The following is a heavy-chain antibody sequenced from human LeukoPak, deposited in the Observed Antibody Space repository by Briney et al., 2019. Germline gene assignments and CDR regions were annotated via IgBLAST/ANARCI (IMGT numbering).Heavy chain of an antibody. V-gene: IGHV4-34*01. J-gene: IGHJ3*02. CDR2: INHSGST. CDR1: GGSFSGYY. Sequence: SETLSLTCAVYGGSFSGYYWSWIRQPPGKGLEWIGEINHSGSTNYNPSLKSRVTISVDTSKNQFSLKLSSVTAADTAVYYCARHKENMIAVVNYAFDIWGQGTMVTVSS. CDR3: ARHKENMIAVVNYAFDI. D-gene: IGHD3-22*01.